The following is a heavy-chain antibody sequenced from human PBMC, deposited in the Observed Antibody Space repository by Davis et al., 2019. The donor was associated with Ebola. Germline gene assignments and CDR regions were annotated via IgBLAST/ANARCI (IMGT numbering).Heavy chain of an antibody. V-gene: IGHV3-74*01. CDR2: INSDGSST. D-gene: IGHD3-10*01. CDR1: GFTFSSYW. J-gene: IGHJ6*04. Sequence: HTGGSLRLSCAASGFTFSSYWMHWVRQAPGKGLVWVSRINSDGSSTSYADSVKGRFTISRDNAKNTLYLQMNSLRAEDTAVYYCERVGKVYYYGMDVWGKGTTVTVSS. CDR3: ERVGKVYYYGMDV.